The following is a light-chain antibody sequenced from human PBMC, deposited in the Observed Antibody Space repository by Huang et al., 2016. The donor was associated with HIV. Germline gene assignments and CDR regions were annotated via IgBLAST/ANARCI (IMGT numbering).Light chain of an antibody. V-gene: IGKV3-15*01. CDR3: QHYNNWPPRYT. CDR1: QNVNNN. J-gene: IGKJ2*01. Sequence: EVVMTQSPATLSVSPGERAALSCRASQNVNNNLAWYQRKPGQAPRLLIYAAATRATNIPARFSGSGSGTEFTLAISSLQSEDFAVYYCQHYNNWPPRYTFGQGTKLEI. CDR2: AAA.